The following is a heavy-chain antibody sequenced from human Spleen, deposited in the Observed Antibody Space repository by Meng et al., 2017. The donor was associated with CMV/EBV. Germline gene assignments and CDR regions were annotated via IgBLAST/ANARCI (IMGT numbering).Heavy chain of an antibody. J-gene: IGHJ5*02. CDR3: ARGRPAGFDP. V-gene: IGHV4-31*03. CDR1: DGSISSGGYY. D-gene: IGHD1-14*01. CDR2: IYYSGST. Sequence: CTVSDGSISSGGYYWSWIRQHPGKGLEWIGYIYYSGSTYYNPSLKSRVTISVDTSKNQFSLKLSSVTAADTAVYYCARGRPAGFDPWGQGTLVTVSS.